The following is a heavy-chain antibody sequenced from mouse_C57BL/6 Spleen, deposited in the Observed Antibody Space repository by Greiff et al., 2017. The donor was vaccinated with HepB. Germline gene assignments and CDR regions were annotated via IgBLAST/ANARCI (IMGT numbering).Heavy chain of an antibody. Sequence: EVMLVESGGGLVKPGGSLKLSCAASGFTFSSYTMSWVRQTPEKRLEWVATISGGGGNTYYPDSVKGRFTISRDNAKNTLYLQMSSLRSEDTALYYCASLYYYGSSYNYAMDYWGQGTSVTVSS. J-gene: IGHJ4*01. CDR1: GFTFSSYT. CDR2: ISGGGGNT. D-gene: IGHD1-1*01. V-gene: IGHV5-9*01. CDR3: ASLYYYGSSYNYAMDY.